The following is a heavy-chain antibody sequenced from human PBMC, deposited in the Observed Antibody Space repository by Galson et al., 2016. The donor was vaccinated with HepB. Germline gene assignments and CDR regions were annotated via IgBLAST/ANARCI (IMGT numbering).Heavy chain of an antibody. V-gene: IGHV3-7*01. Sequence: SLRLSCAASRFTFSSYWMSWVRQAPGKGLEWVANIKEDGSEKNYVESVKGRFTISRDNSKNTLYLQMNSLRDEDTAVYYCVRGLSGYGYGCLDYWGQGTLVTVSS. CDR2: IKEDGSEK. D-gene: IGHD5-18*01. CDR1: RFTFSSYW. CDR3: VRGLSGYGYGCLDY. J-gene: IGHJ4*02.